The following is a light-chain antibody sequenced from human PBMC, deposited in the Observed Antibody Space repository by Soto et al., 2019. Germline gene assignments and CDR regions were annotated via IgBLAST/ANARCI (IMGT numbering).Light chain of an antibody. CDR3: QQYNNWPRT. CDR2: VAS. Sequence: EIVMTQSPATLSVSPGERATLSCRASQSVSSNLAWYQHKPCQAPRLLIYVASTRATAIPATFSGSWSGTEFTLTISSLQSEDFAVYYCQQYNNWPRTFGQGTTVAIK. V-gene: IGKV3-15*01. J-gene: IGKJ1*01. CDR1: QSVSSN.